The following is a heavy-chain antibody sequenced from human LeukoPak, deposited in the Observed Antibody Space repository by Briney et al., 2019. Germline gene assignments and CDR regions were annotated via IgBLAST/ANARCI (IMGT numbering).Heavy chain of an antibody. CDR1: GFTFSIYW. V-gene: IGHV3-7*01. D-gene: IGHD5-12*01. CDR3: VRDGGVSGYDLLDY. J-gene: IGHJ4*02. CDR2: IKEGGSEE. Sequence: GGSLRLSCTASGFTFSIYWMSWVRQAPGKGLEWVASIKEGGSEEYYVDSVKARFTISRDNAKDSLSLQMNSLGSEDTAVYYCVRDGGVSGYDLLDYWGQGTLVTVS.